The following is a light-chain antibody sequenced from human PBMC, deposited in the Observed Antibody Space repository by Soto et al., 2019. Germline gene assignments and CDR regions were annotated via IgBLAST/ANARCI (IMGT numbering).Light chain of an antibody. CDR2: SAS. Sequence: EVVLTQSPGTLSLSPGERVTLSCRASQSVASSYLAWYQQKPGRAPRLLFYSASSRATGIPDRFSGSGSGTDFTLTISSLQPEDFATYYCQQSYSSPPTFGQGTKVEIK. J-gene: IGKJ1*01. V-gene: IGKV3-20*01. CDR1: QSVASSY. CDR3: QQSYSSPPT.